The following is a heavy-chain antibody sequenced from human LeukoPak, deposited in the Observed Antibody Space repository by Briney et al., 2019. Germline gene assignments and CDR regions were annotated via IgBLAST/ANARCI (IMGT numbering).Heavy chain of an antibody. V-gene: IGHV3-23*01. D-gene: IGHD3-3*01. J-gene: IGHJ4*02. CDR2: ISGSGGST. Sequence: GGSLRLSCAASGFSFRDFAVHWVRQVSGKGLEWVSAISGSGGSTYYADSVKGRFTISRDNSKNTLYLQMNSLRAEDTAVYYCAKPTSIFGAIRMRYFDYWGQGTLVTVSS. CDR3: AKPTSIFGAIRMRYFDY. CDR1: GFSFRDFA.